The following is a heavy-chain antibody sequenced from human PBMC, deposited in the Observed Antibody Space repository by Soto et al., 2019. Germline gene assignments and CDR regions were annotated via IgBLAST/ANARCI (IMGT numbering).Heavy chain of an antibody. V-gene: IGHV3-30*18. CDR1: GFTFSSYG. J-gene: IGHJ4*02. Sequence: QVQLVESGGGVVQPGRSLRLSCAASGFTFSSYGMHWVRQAPGKGLEWVAVISYDGSNKYYADSVKGRFTISRDNSKNTQYLKMNSLRAENTAVYYCAKEGYSGSYFVCSGGYYLDYWGKGTMVTVSS. CDR3: AKEGYSGSYFVCSGGYYLDY. D-gene: IGHD1-26*01. CDR2: ISYDGSNK.